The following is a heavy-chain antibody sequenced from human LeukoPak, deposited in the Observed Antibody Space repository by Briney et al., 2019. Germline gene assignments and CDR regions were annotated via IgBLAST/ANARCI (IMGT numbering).Heavy chain of an antibody. J-gene: IGHJ6*04. Sequence: GGSLRLSCAASGFTFSSYEMNWVRQAPGKGLEWVSYISSSGSTIYYADSVKGRFTISRDNAKNSLYLQINSLRAEDTAVYYCAELGIAMIGGVWGKGTTVTISS. CDR3: AELGIAMIGGV. D-gene: IGHD3-10*02. CDR1: GFTFSSYE. CDR2: ISSSGSTI. V-gene: IGHV3-48*03.